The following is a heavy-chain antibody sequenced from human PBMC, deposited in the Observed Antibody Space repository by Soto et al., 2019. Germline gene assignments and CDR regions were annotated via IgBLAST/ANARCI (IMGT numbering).Heavy chain of an antibody. V-gene: IGHV1-69*06. CDR2: IIPIFGTA. CDR3: ARDSQVNTPSLISTSYGMDV. CDR1: GGTFSSYA. J-gene: IGHJ6*02. Sequence: SVKVYEQSCGGTFSSYAIIWVRQPPGQGLEWMGGIIPIFGTANYAQRFQGRVTITADKSTSTAYMELSSLRSEDTAVYYCARDSQVNTPSLISTSYGMDVWGQGTTVTVSS.